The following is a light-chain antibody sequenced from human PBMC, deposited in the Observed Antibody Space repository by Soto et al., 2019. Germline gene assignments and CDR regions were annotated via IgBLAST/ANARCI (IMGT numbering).Light chain of an antibody. CDR2: AAS. V-gene: IGKV1-39*01. J-gene: IGKJ1*01. CDR1: QRISTF. Sequence: DIQMTQSPSSLSAFVGDSVTITCHASQRISTFLNWYQQKPGKAPKLLIFAASSLQSGVPSRFSGSESGTDFTLTISSLQPEDFATYYCQQSYSTPQTFGQGTKVDIK. CDR3: QQSYSTPQT.